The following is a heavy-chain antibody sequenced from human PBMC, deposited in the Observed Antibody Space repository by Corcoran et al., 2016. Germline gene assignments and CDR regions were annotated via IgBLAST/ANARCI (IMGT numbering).Heavy chain of an antibody. V-gene: IGHV1-46*01. D-gene: IGHD2-2*02. CDR3: ARDCSSTSCYIDYYYYGMDV. Sequence: QVQLVQSGAEVKKSGASVKVSCKASGYTFTSYYMHWVRQAPGQGLEWMGIINPSGGSTSYAQKFQGRVTMTRDTSTSTVYMELSSLRSEDTAVDYCARDCSSTSCYIDYYYYGMDVWGQGTTVTVSS. CDR1: GYTFTSYY. CDR2: INPSGGST. J-gene: IGHJ6*02.